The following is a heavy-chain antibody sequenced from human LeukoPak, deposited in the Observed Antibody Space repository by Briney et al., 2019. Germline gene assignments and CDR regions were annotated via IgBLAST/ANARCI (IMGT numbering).Heavy chain of an antibody. Sequence: PGGSLRLSCAASGFTFSSYAMSWVRQAPGKGLEWVSAISGSGGSTYYADSVKGRFTISRDNPKNTLYLQMNSLRAEDTAVYYCASPPGYYDSSGYSGEYYFDYWGQGTLVTVSS. D-gene: IGHD3-22*01. V-gene: IGHV3-23*01. CDR2: ISGSGGST. CDR3: ASPPGYYDSSGYSGEYYFDY. CDR1: GFTFSSYA. J-gene: IGHJ4*02.